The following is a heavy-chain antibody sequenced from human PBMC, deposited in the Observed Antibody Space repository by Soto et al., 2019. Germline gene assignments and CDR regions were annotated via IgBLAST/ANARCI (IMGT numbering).Heavy chain of an antibody. D-gene: IGHD1-26*01. J-gene: IGHJ5*01. V-gene: IGHV3-30-3*01. CDR2: MAYDGNRE. Sequence: QVQLVESGGGVVQPGRSLRLSCAASGFTFSMYVMHWVRQAPGKGLEWVAVMAYDGNREYYGDSVKGRFFVSRDNCKNTLYLQMTSLRPEDTAVYYCARVGGSFYGALDSWGQGALVTVSS. CDR1: GFTFSMYV. CDR3: ARVGGSFYGALDS.